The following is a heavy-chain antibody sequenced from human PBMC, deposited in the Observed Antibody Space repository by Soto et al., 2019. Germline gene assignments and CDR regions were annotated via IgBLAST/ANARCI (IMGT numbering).Heavy chain of an antibody. J-gene: IGHJ5*02. CDR1: GFTFSSYS. D-gene: IGHD2-15*01. Sequence: EVQLVESGGVLVKPGGSLRLSCAASGFTFSSYSMNWVRQAPGRGLEWVSSISSSSSYIYYADSVKGRLTISRDNAKNSLYLQMNSLRAEDTAVYYGARDPVPYCSGGSCYPNWFDPWGQGTLVTVSS. CDR3: ARDPVPYCSGGSCYPNWFDP. CDR2: ISSSSSYI. V-gene: IGHV3-21*01.